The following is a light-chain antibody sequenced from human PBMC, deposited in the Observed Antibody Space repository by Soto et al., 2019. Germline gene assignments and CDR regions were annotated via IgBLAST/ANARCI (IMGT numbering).Light chain of an antibody. Sequence: QSALTQPASVSGSPGQSITISCTGTSSDVGTYNYVSWYQQHPGKAPKVMIYDVSNRPSGVSNRFLGSKSGNTASLTISGLQAEDEADYYCSSYTGSSTSVIFGGGTKLTVL. CDR3: SSYTGSSTSVI. CDR1: SSDVGTYNY. V-gene: IGLV2-14*03. J-gene: IGLJ2*01. CDR2: DVS.